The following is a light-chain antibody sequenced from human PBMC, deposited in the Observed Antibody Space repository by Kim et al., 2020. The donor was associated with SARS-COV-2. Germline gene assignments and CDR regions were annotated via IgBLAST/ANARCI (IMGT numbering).Light chain of an antibody. CDR1: DIGSKS. Sequence: GKSAKITCGGNDIGSKSVNGGQERPGQDPVLGVYDDSDRPSGSPERFSGSNSGNTATLTNGRVEAGDEADDYCQVWDSSSDHYVVFGGGTQLTVL. V-gene: IGLV3-21*03. CDR2: DDS. J-gene: IGLJ2*01. CDR3: QVWDSSSDHYVV.